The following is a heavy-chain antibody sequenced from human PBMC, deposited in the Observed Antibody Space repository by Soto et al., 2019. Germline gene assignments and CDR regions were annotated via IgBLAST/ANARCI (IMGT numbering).Heavy chain of an antibody. V-gene: IGHV3-11*01. CDR3: ARAPLLGSGSYYSQLVY. J-gene: IGHJ4*02. CDR2: ISSSGSTI. Sequence: GGSLRLSCAASGFTFSDYYMSWIRQAPGKGLEWVSYISSSGSTIYYADSVKGRFTISRDNAKNSLYLQMNSLRDEDTAVYYCARAPLLGSGSYYSQLVYWGQGTLVTVSS. CDR1: GFTFSDYY. D-gene: IGHD3-10*01.